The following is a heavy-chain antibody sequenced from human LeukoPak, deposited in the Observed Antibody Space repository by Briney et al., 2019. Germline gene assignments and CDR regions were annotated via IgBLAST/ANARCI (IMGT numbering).Heavy chain of an antibody. D-gene: IGHD4-23*01. V-gene: IGHV3-21*01. CDR2: ISGSSSYI. CDR1: GFTFSSYS. CDR3: ARSRDGGKSWYYFDY. J-gene: IGHJ4*02. Sequence: TGGSLRLSCAASGFTFSSYSMNWVRQAPGKGLEWVSSISGSSSYIYYADSVKGRFTISRDNAKNSLYLQMNSLRAEDTAVYYCARSRDGGKSWYYFDYWGQGTLVTVSS.